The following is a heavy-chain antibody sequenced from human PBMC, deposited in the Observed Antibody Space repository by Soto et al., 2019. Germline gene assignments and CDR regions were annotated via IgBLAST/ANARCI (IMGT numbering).Heavy chain of an antibody. D-gene: IGHD3-9*01. CDR3: ARDGPRDYDILTGLSAFDI. J-gene: IGHJ3*02. CDR2: INAGNGNT. Sequence: ASVKVSCKASGYTFTSYAMHWVRQAPGQRLEWMGWINAGNGNTKYSQKFQGRVTITRDKSASTAYMELSSLRAEDTAGYYCARDGPRDYDILTGLSAFDIWGQGTMVTVSS. CDR1: GYTFTSYA. V-gene: IGHV1-3*01.